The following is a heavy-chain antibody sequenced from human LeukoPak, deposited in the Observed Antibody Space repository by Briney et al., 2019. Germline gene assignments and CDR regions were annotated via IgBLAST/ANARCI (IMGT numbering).Heavy chain of an antibody. Sequence: AGGSLILPCAASGFTFSDYYMSWIRQAPGKGLEWVSYISSSGSTIYYADSVKGRFTISRDNAKNSLYLQMNSLRAEDTAVYYCASFTRYSNYDYWGQGALVTVSS. J-gene: IGHJ4*02. D-gene: IGHD4-11*01. CDR1: GFTFSDYY. V-gene: IGHV3-11*01. CDR2: ISSSGSTI. CDR3: ASFTRYSNYDY.